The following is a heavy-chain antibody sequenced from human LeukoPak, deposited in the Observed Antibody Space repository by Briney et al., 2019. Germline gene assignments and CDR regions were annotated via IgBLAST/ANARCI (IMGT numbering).Heavy chain of an antibody. CDR2: TWYDGSNI. D-gene: IGHD3-10*01. CDR1: DFTFRSYG. J-gene: IGHJ3*02. CDR3: ARVHWGNYYLNDFDI. Sequence: GWSLRLSCAATDFTFRSYGMDWVRQGPGQGLEGEAVTWYDGSNIYYADSVKGRFTISRVNPNHIPDVQMNRLIVDGTALLYCARVHWGNYYLNDFDIWGQGTMVTVSS. V-gene: IGHV3-33*01.